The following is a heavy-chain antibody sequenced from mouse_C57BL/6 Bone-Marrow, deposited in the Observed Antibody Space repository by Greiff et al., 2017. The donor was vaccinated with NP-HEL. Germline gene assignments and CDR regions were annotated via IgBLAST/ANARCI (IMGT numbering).Heavy chain of an antibody. CDR2: IYPSSGNN. V-gene: IGHV1-81*01. CDR3: ARLGAYYSNLYCYFDV. Sequence: VQLQQSGAELARPGDSVKLSCKASGYTFTSYGISWGKQRTGQGLEWIGEIYPSSGNNYYNEKFKGKATLTADKSSSTAYMALRSLTSEDSAVYFCARLGAYYSNLYCYFDVWGTGTTVTVSS. CDR1: GYTFTSYG. D-gene: IGHD2-5*01. J-gene: IGHJ1*03.